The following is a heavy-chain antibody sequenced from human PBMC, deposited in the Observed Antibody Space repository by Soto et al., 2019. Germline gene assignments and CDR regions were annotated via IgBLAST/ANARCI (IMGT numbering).Heavy chain of an antibody. CDR2: IYYSGST. V-gene: IGHV4-30-4*01. J-gene: IGHJ5*02. D-gene: IGHD6-13*01. CDR3: ARERPDGSRLDP. Sequence: PSETLSLTCTVSGCSISSGDYYWSWIRQPPGKGLEWIGYIYYSGSTYYNPSLKSRVTISVDTSKNQFSLKLSSVTAAGTAVYYCARERPDGSRLDPWAREPWSPSPQ. CDR1: GCSISSGDYY.